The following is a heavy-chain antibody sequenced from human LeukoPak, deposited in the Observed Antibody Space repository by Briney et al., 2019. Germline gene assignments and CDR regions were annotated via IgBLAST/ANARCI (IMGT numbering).Heavy chain of an antibody. CDR3: AKAGSGPIAAAGVAPPPLYGMDV. J-gene: IGHJ6*02. CDR2: ISSSSSTI. Sequence: GGSLRLSCAASGFTFSSYSMNWVRQAPGKGLEWVSYISSSSSTIYYADSVKGRFTISRDNAKNSLYLQMNSLRAEDTAVYYCAKAGSGPIAAAGVAPPPLYGMDVWGQGTTVTVSS. V-gene: IGHV3-48*01. CDR1: GFTFSSYS. D-gene: IGHD6-13*01.